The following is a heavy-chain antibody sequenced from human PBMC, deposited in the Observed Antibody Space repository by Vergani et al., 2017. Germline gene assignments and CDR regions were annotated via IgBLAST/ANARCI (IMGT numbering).Heavy chain of an antibody. CDR3: TSVHTEIFEHYDATGYYHRLFEK. Sequence: QVQLVQSGAEVKKPGSSVKVSCKASGYTFTGYYLHWVRLAPGQGLEWMGWINPKNGLTKYAQRFQGRVSLTRDTSITTAFMELSSLRSDDTAMYYCTSVHTEIFEHYDATGYYHRLFEKRGEGGIVTVCS. J-gene: IGHJ4*02. D-gene: IGHD3-3*01. V-gene: IGHV1-2*02. CDR1: GYTFTGYY. CDR2: INPKNGLT.